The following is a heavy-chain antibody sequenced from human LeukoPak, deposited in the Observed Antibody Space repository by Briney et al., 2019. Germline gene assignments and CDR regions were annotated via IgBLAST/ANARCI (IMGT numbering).Heavy chain of an antibody. V-gene: IGHV4-34*01. CDR3: ARGPDGRAYYAFDI. D-gene: IGHD1-14*01. CDR1: GGSFSGYY. Sequence: PSETLSLTCAVYGGSFSGYYWNWIRQPPGKGLEWIGEINHSGTTNYNPSLKSRVTISVDTSKNQFSLKLSSVTAADTAVYYCARGPDGRAYYAFDIWGQGTMVTVSS. J-gene: IGHJ3*02. CDR2: INHSGTT.